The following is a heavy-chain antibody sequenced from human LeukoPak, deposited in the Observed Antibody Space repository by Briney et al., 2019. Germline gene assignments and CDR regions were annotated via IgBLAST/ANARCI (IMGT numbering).Heavy chain of an antibody. CDR2: ISGNGVGT. V-gene: IGHV3-23*01. J-gene: IGHJ4*02. CDR3: AKDANYFDSGSYLIPFDF. CDR1: GFTFSRNA. D-gene: IGHD3-22*01. Sequence: PGGSLRLSCAASGFTFSRNAMNWVRQAPGKGLEWVASISGNGVGTYYADSVKGRFNISRDNSKNTLYLQMNSLRPEETAVYHCAKDANYFDSGSYLIPFDFWGQGTLVTVSS.